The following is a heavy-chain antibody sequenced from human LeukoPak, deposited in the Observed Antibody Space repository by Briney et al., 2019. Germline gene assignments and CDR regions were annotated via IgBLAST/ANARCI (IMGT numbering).Heavy chain of an antibody. D-gene: IGHD3-22*01. J-gene: IGHJ4*02. CDR3: ARGGYDSSGYYVDY. Sequence: GSSVKVSCKASGGTFSSYAISWVRQAPGQGLEWMGGIIPIFGTANYAQKFQGRVTITTDESTSTAYMELSRLRSDDTAVYYCARGGYDSSGYYVDYWGQGTLVTVSS. CDR2: IIPIFGTA. CDR1: GGTFSSYA. V-gene: IGHV1-69*05.